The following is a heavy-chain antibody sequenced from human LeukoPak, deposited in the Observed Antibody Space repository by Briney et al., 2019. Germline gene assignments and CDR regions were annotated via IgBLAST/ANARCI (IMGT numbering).Heavy chain of an antibody. CDR1: GYTFTSYD. D-gene: IGHD3-10*01. CDR2: MNPNSGNT. J-gene: IGHJ1*01. V-gene: IGHV1-8*01. CDR3: ARVSSGSHSLYVSQH. Sequence: ASVKVSCKASGYTFTSYDINWVRQATGQGLEWMGWMNPNSGNTGYAQKFQGRVTMTRNTSISTAYMELSSLRSEDTAVYYCARVSSGSHSLYVSQHWGQGTLVTVSS.